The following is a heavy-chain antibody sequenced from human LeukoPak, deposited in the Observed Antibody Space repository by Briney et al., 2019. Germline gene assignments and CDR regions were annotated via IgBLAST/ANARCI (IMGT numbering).Heavy chain of an antibody. CDR2: ISGNGDST. Sequence: GGSLRLSCAASGFTFRSYAMSWVRQAPGKGLEWVSGISGNGDSTYYADSVKGRFTISRDNSKNTLYLQMNSLRAEDTALYYCARDLGTVFPGVFDYWGQGLLVTVSS. CDR1: GFTFRSYA. CDR3: ARDLGTVFPGVFDY. V-gene: IGHV3-23*01. J-gene: IGHJ4*02. D-gene: IGHD1-1*01.